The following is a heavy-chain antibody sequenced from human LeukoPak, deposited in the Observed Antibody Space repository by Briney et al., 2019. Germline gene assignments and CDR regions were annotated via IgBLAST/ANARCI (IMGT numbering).Heavy chain of an antibody. D-gene: IGHD2-15*01. CDR1: GYTFTGYY. CDR3: ARGYCSGGGCPARIDP. V-gene: IGHV1-2*02. J-gene: IGHJ5*02. CDR2: INPNGGGT. Sequence: GASVKVSCKASGYTFTGYYMHWVRQAPGQGLEWMGWINPNGGGTNYAQKFQGRVTMTRDTSISTAYMELSRLRSDDTAVYYCARGYCSGGGCPARIDPWGQGTLVTVSS.